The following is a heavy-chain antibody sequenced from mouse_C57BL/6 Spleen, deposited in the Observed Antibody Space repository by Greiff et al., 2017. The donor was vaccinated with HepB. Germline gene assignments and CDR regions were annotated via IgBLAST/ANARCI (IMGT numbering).Heavy chain of an antibody. CDR2: INPNNGGT. CDR1: GYTFTDYY. CDR3: ARYPLITTVKAMDY. D-gene: IGHD1-1*01. V-gene: IGHV1-26*01. Sequence: EVQLQQSGPELVKPGASVKISCKASGYTFTDYYMNWVKQSHGKSLEWIGDINPNNGGTSYNQKFKGKATLTVDKSSSTAYMELRSLTSEDSAVYYSARYPLITTVKAMDYWGQGTSVTVSS. J-gene: IGHJ4*01.